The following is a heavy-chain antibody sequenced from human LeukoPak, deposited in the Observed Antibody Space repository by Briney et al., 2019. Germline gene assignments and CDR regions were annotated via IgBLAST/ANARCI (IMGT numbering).Heavy chain of an antibody. D-gene: IGHD4-23*01. CDR3: ARGDYGGKYYYYYYMDV. J-gene: IGHJ6*03. Sequence: GASVKVSCKASGGTFSSYAISWVRQAPGQGLERMGGIIPIFGTANYAQKFQGRVTITADKSTSTAYMELSSLRSEDTAVYYCARGDYGGKYYYYYYMDVWGKGTTVTVSS. CDR2: IIPIFGTA. CDR1: GGTFSSYA. V-gene: IGHV1-69*06.